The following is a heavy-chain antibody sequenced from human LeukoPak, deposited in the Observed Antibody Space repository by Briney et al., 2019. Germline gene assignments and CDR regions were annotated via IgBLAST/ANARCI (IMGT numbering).Heavy chain of an antibody. CDR3: ATRSVYYDSSGYTFDY. CDR2: IRYDGSNK. CDR1: GFTFSSYG. D-gene: IGHD3-22*01. J-gene: IGHJ4*02. Sequence: GGSLRLSCAASGFTFSSYGMHWVRQAPGKGLEWVAFIRYDGSNKYYVDSVKGRFTIFRDNSKNTLYMQMNSLRAEDTAVYYCATRSVYYDSSGYTFDYWGQGTLVTVSS. V-gene: IGHV3-30*02.